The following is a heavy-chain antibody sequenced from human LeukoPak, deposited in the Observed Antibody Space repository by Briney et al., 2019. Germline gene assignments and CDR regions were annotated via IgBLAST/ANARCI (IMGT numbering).Heavy chain of an antibody. CDR2: ISSSGSTI. CDR1: GFTFSSYE. V-gene: IGHV3-48*03. CDR3: ARDSYDAFDI. Sequence: GGSLRLSCAASGFTFSSYEMNWVRQAPGKGLEWVSYISSSGSTIYYADSVKGRFTISRDNAKNSLYLQMNSLRAEDTAVYYCARDSYDAFDIWGQGTMVTISS. J-gene: IGHJ3*02.